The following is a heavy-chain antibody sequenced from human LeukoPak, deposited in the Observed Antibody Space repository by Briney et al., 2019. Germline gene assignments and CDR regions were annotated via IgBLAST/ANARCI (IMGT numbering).Heavy chain of an antibody. J-gene: IGHJ4*02. CDR1: GGSISSSSYY. CDR3: ARLIPSLRSIDY. CDR2: IYYSGST. Sequence: SETLSLTCTVSGGSISSSSYYWGWIRQPPGKGLEWIGSIYYSGSTYYYPSLKSRVTISVDTSKNQFSLKLSSVTAADTAVYYCARLIPSLRSIDYWGQGTLVTVSS. V-gene: IGHV4-39*01. D-gene: IGHD3-16*02.